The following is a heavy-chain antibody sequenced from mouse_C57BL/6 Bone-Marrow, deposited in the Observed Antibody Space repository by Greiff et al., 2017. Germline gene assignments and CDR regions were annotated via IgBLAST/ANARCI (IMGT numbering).Heavy chain of an antibody. CDR1: GYTFTSYG. CDR2: NYPRSGNT. Sequence: QVQLQQSGAELARPGASVKLSCKASGYTFTSYGISWVKQRTGQGLEWIGENYPRSGNTYYNEKFKGKATLTADKSSSTAYMELRSLTSEDSAVYFCAWGTVVATWDYAMDYWGQGTSVTVSS. CDR3: AWGTVVATWDYAMDY. V-gene: IGHV1-81*01. J-gene: IGHJ4*01. D-gene: IGHD1-1*01.